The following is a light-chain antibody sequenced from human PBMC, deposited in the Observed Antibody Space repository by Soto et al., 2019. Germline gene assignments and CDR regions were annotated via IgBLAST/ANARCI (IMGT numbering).Light chain of an antibody. J-gene: IGLJ1*01. V-gene: IGLV1-40*01. CDR1: SSNIGEGYD. Sequence: QSVLTQPPSVSGAPGQRVTISCTGSSSNIGEGYDVHWYQQLPGTAPKLLIYGNSNRPSGVPDRFSGSKSGTSASLAITGLPAEDADYYCCPYEGSHLNYVFGTGTKVTVL. CDR2: GNS. CDR3: PYEGSHLNYV.